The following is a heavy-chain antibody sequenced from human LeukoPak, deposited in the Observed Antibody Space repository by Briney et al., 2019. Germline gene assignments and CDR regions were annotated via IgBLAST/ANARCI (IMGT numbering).Heavy chain of an antibody. D-gene: IGHD2-15*01. CDR2: INPSGGNT. Sequence: ASVKVSCKASGYTFTSYFMYWVRQAPGQGLEWMGIINPSGGNTNYAQRFQGRVTMTTDTSTSTAYMELRSLRSDDTAVYYCARVLVVVAATPADDAFDIWGQGTMVTVSS. J-gene: IGHJ3*02. CDR1: GYTFTSYF. V-gene: IGHV1-46*01. CDR3: ARVLVVVAATPADDAFDI.